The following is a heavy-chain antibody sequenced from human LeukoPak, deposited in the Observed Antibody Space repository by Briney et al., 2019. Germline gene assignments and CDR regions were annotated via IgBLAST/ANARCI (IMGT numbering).Heavy chain of an antibody. V-gene: IGHV1-18*01. CDR3: ARDRPSSPYYYGSGSYYSHLDDY. CDR2: ISAYNGNT. J-gene: IGHJ4*02. D-gene: IGHD3-10*01. Sequence: ASVKVSCKASGYTFTSYGISWVRQAPGQGLEWMGWISAYNGNTNYAQKLQGRVTMTTDTSTSTAYMELRSLRSDDTAVYYCARDRPSSPYYYGSGSYYSHLDDYWGQRTLVTVSS. CDR1: GYTFTSYG.